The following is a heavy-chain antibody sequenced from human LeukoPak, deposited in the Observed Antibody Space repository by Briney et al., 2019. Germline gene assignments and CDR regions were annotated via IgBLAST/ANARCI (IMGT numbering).Heavy chain of an antibody. Sequence: ASVNVSCKASGYTFSTYGINWVRQAPGQGLEWMGWINTNTGNPAYAQGFTGRFVFSLDTSVGTAYLQISSLKAEGTAVYYCAIGGPLITMLQSRAYWGQGTLVTVSS. D-gene: IGHD3-10*01. CDR3: AIGGPLITMLQSRAY. CDR1: GYTFSTYG. CDR2: INTNTGNP. J-gene: IGHJ4*02. V-gene: IGHV7-4-1*02.